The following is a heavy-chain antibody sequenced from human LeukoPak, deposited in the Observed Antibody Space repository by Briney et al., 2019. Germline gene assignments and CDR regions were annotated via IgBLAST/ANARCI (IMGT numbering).Heavy chain of an antibody. CDR2: IGGSGTRT. CDR3: AKDSHWILFDD. J-gene: IGHJ4*02. D-gene: IGHD2-2*03. CDR1: EFTFSSYS. V-gene: IGHV3-23*01. Sequence: PGGSLRLSCAGSEFTFSSYSMHWVRQAPGKGLEWVSGIGGSGTRTYYADSVKGRFTISRDNSKNTLYLQMNSLRDEDTAVYYCAKDSHWILFDDWGQGTLVTVSS.